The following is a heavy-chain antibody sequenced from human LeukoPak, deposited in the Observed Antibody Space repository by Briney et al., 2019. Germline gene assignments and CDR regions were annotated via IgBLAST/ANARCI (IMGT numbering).Heavy chain of an antibody. CDR3: AKDLSRRYYDVYYFDY. J-gene: IGHJ4*02. D-gene: IGHD3-16*01. V-gene: IGHV3-23*01. CDR1: GFTFSSYA. Sequence: PGGSLRLSCAASGFTFSSYAMSWDRQAPGKGLEWVSAITGSGGSTYYADSVKGRFTISRDNSKNTLYLQMHSLRAEDTAVYYCAKDLSRRYYDVYYFDYWGQGTLLTVSS. CDR2: ITGSGGST.